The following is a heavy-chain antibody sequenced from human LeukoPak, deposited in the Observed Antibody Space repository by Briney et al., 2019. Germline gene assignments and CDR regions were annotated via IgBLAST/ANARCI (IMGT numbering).Heavy chain of an antibody. CDR2: TYYRSKWYY. D-gene: IGHD1-7*01. Sequence: SQTLSLTCDISGDSVSDNYAAWNWIRQSPSRGLEWLGRTYYRSKWYYDYAVSVKSRVAIKADTSKNQFSLQLNAVTPADTAVYYCARVDRAISITGTLGDWGQGTPVTVSS. CDR1: GDSVSDNYAA. J-gene: IGHJ4*02. V-gene: IGHV6-1*01. CDR3: ARVDRAISITGTLGD.